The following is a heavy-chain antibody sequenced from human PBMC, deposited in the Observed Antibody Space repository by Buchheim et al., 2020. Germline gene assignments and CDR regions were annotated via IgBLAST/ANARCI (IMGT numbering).Heavy chain of an antibody. CDR3: ARDSTYSSSWYIGAFDI. CDR2: ISSSSSTI. V-gene: IGHV3-48*04. CDR1: GFTFSSYS. D-gene: IGHD6-13*01. J-gene: IGHJ3*02. Sequence: EVQLVESGGGLVQPGGSLRLSCAASGFTFSSYSMNWVRHAPGKGLEWVSYISSSSSTIYYADSVKGRFTISRENAKNSLYLQMNSLRAEDTAVYYCARDSTYSSSWYIGAFDIWGQGT.